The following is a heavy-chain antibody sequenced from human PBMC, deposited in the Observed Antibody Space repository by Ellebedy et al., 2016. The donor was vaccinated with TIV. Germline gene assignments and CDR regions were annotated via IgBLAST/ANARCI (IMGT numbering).Heavy chain of an antibody. Sequence: ASVKVSCKASGGNFISHAISWVRQAPGQGLEWMGRIIPILGIANYAQKFQGRVTITADKSTSTVYMELSSLRSEDTAVYYCARGASVTGYFDYWGQGTLVTVSS. V-gene: IGHV1-69*04. CDR1: GGNFISHA. CDR2: IIPILGIA. CDR3: ARGASVTGYFDY. D-gene: IGHD2-8*02. J-gene: IGHJ4*02.